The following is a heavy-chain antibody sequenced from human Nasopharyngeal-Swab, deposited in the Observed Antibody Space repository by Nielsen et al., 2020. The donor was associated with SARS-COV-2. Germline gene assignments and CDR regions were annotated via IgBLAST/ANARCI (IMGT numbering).Heavy chain of an antibody. J-gene: IGHJ5*02. CDR1: GYTLTELS. Sequence: ASVKVSCKVSGYTLTELSMHWVRQAPGKGLEWMGGFDPEDGETIYAQKFQGRVTMTEDTPTDTAYMELSSLRSEDTAVYYCARGLFYGDYSWFDPWGQGTLVTVSS. D-gene: IGHD4-17*01. CDR2: FDPEDGET. CDR3: ARGLFYGDYSWFDP. V-gene: IGHV1-24*01.